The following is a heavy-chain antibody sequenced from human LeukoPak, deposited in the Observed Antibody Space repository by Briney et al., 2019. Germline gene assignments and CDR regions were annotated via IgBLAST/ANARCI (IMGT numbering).Heavy chain of an antibody. D-gene: IGHD3-9*01. CDR3: TRPPYYDILTGYSDAFDI. CDR1: GFTFSNAW. CDR2: IKSKTDGGTT. Sequence: GGSLRLSCAASGFTFSNAWMSWVRQAPGKGLEWVGRIKSKTDGGTTDYAAPVKGRFTISRDDSKNTAYLQMNSLKTEDTAVYYCTRPPYYDILTGYSDAFDIWGQGTMVTVSS. J-gene: IGHJ3*02. V-gene: IGHV3-15*01.